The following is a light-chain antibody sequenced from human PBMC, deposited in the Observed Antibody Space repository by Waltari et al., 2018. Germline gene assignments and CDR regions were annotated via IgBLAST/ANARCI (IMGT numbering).Light chain of an antibody. V-gene: IGLV1-51*01. CDR1: SSNIGNNF. Sequence: QSVLTQPPSVSAAPGQKVTISCSGSSSNIGNNFVSWYRQFPGTAPKPLLYDDNKRPAGIPDRFSGSKSGTSAPLAITGLQTGDEADYYCGTWDNSLSSVFGGGTHLTVL. CDR3: GTWDNSLSSV. CDR2: DDN. J-gene: IGLJ7*01.